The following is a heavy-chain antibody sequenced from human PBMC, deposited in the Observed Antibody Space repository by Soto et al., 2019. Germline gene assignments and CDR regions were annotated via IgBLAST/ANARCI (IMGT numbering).Heavy chain of an antibody. CDR3: GRAYDFWSGYQYYYYYYGMDV. D-gene: IGHD3-3*01. CDR1: GGTFSSYA. CDR2: IIPIFGTA. Sequence: QVQLVQSGAEVKKPGSSVKVSCKASGGTFSSYAISWVRQAPGQGLEWMGGIIPIFGTANYAQKFQGRVTITAVESTSTAYMELSSLRSEDTAVYYCGRAYDFWSGYQYYYYYYGMDVWGQGTTVTVSS. J-gene: IGHJ6*02. V-gene: IGHV1-69*01.